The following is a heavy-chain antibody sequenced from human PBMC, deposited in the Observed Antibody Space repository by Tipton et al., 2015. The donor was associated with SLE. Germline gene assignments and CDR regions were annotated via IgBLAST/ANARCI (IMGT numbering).Heavy chain of an antibody. V-gene: IGHV4-4*07. J-gene: IGHJ4*02. D-gene: IGHD4-17*01. CDR3: ARIRPGHGDPFDF. CDR1: GGSISSCY. Sequence: TLSLTCTVSGGSISSCYCHWIRQPAGKGLEWIGRLYGSGSPTPHNPSLEGRVTVSVDTSQNQVSLKLTSVTAADTAVYYCARIRPGHGDPFDFWGQGTLVTVSS. CDR2: LYGSGSPT.